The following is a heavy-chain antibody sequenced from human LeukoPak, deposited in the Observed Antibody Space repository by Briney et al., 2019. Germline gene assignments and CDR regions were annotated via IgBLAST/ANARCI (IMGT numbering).Heavy chain of an antibody. D-gene: IGHD2-2*01. CDR2: IYYSGST. CDR1: GGSISSGGYY. CDR3: ARTQGCSSTSCPLDY. J-gene: IGHJ4*02. Sequence: SETLSLTCTVSGGSISSGGYYWSWIRQHPGKGLEWIGYIYYSGSTYYNPSLKSRVTISVDTSKNQFSLKLSPVTAADTAVYYCARTQGCSSTSCPLDYWGQGTLVTVSS. V-gene: IGHV4-31*03.